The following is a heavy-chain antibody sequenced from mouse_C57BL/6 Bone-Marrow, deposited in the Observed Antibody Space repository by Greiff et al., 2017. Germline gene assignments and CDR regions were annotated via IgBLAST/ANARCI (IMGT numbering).Heavy chain of an antibody. CDR1: GYTFTDYY. V-gene: IGHV1-26*01. J-gene: IGHJ4*01. CDR3: ARVPYPYYYAMDY. Sequence: EVQLQQSGPELVKPGASVKISCKASGYTFTDYYMNWVKQSHGKSLEWIGDINPNNGGTSYNQKFKGKATLTVDKSSSTAYMELRSLTSEDSAVYYCARVPYPYYYAMDYWGQGTSVTVSS. CDR2: INPNNGGT.